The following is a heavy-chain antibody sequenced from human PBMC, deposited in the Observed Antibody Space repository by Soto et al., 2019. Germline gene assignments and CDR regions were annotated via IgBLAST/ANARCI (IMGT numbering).Heavy chain of an antibody. CDR2: INSDGSST. CDR1: GFTFSSYW. V-gene: IGHV3-74*01. CDR3: AREAGLCYVFRCGYYYRRRWFDP. D-gene: IGHD3-3*01. J-gene: IGHJ5*02. Sequence: GGSLRLSCAASGFTFSSYWMHWVRQAPGKGLVWVSRINSDGSSTSYADSVKGRFTISRDNAKNTLYLQMNSLRAEVTVVYFCAREAGLCYVFRCGYYYRRRWFDPWGQGTLVSVSS.